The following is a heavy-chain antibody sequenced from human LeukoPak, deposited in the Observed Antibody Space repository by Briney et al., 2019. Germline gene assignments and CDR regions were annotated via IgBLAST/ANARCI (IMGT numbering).Heavy chain of an antibody. CDR3: VREKWVRDDNGWHHCGMDV. V-gene: IGHV4-30-4*01. D-gene: IGHD1-26*01. CDR1: GDSITSNDYY. CDR2: IYYSGDI. J-gene: IGHJ6*02. Sequence: KASETLSLTCTVSGDSITSNDYYWNWIRQPPGRGLEWIGYIYYSGDIYYSPSLKGRILISRDTSKNQFSLDLTSVTGADTAVYYCVREKWVRDDNGWHHCGMDVWGQGTTVIVSS.